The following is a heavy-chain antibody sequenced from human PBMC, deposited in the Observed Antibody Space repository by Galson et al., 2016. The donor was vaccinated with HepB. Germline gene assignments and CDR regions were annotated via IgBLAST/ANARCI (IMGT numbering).Heavy chain of an antibody. Sequence: SLRLSCAVSGLTVTSKFMSWVRQAPGKGLEWVSLISIGGTTYYADSVKGRFTISRDISKNTLHLEMNNLRADDTAVYYCARDGIYDSWRASGVFDIWGQGTMVTVSS. CDR1: GLTVTSKF. CDR2: ISIGGTT. V-gene: IGHV3-66*01. J-gene: IGHJ3*02. CDR3: ARDGIYDSWRASGVFDI. D-gene: IGHD3-3*01.